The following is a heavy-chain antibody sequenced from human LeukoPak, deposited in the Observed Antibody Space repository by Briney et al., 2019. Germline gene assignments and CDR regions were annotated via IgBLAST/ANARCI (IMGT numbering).Heavy chain of an antibody. Sequence: ASVKVSCKASEYSFTDYYIHWVRQAPGQGLEWMGWIDPKSGGTKSPQKFQGRVTMTRDTSISTAYMELSRLRSDDTAVYYCARDRSSGKGWFDPWGQGTLVTVSS. V-gene: IGHV1-2*02. CDR1: EYSFTDYY. J-gene: IGHJ5*02. CDR3: ARDRSSGKGWFDP. CDR2: IDPKSGGT. D-gene: IGHD6-19*01.